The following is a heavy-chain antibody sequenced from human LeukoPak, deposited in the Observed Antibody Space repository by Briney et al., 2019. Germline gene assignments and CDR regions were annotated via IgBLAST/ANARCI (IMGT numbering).Heavy chain of an antibody. D-gene: IGHD3-22*01. CDR1: GGSISSHY. V-gene: IGHV4-59*11. CDR3: ARYYYDSSGYPNWFDS. J-gene: IGHJ5*01. Sequence: SETLSLTCTVSGGSISSHYWSWIRQPPGKGLEWIGYIYYSGSTNYNPSLKSRVTISVDTSKNQFSLKLSSVTAADTAVYYCARYYYDSSGYPNWFDSWGQGTLVTVSS. CDR2: IYYSGST.